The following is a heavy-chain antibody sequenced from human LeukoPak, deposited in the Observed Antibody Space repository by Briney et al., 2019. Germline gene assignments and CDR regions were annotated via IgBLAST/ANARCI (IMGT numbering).Heavy chain of an antibody. V-gene: IGHV1-18*01. D-gene: IGHD4-17*01. CDR3: ARDADYPNWFDP. Sequence: ASVKVSCKASGYTFTSYGISWVRQAPGQGLEWMGWISAYNGDTNYAQKLQGRVTMTTDTSTSTAYMELRSLRSDDTAVYYCARDADYPNWFDPWGQGTLVTVSS. J-gene: IGHJ5*02. CDR1: GYTFTSYG. CDR2: ISAYNGDT.